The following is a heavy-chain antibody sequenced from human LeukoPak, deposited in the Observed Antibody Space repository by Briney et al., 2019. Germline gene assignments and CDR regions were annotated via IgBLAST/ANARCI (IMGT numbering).Heavy chain of an antibody. CDR1: GYSISGGYY. J-gene: IGHJ4*02. D-gene: IGHD3-3*01. CDR2: ICHSGST. Sequence: KASETLSLTCAVSGYSISGGYYWGWIRQPPGKGLEWIGSICHSGSTYYNPSLKSRVTISVDTSKNQFSLKLSSVTAADTAVYYCARERTHDFWSGYYIDFFDYWGQGTLVTVSS. V-gene: IGHV4-38-2*02. CDR3: ARERTHDFWSGYYIDFFDY.